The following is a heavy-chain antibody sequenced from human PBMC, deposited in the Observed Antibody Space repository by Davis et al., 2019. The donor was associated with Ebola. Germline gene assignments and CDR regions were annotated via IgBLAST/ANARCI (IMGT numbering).Heavy chain of an antibody. CDR2: IYYSGST. D-gene: IGHD3-3*01. Sequence: SETLSLTCTVSGGSVSSGSYYWSWIRQPPEKGLEWVGYIYYSGSTNCNPSLKSRVTISVDTSKNQFSLKLSSVTAADTAVYYCARDGEGRYDFWSGYSWGMDVWGQGTTVTVSS. CDR3: ARDGEGRYDFWSGYSWGMDV. CDR1: GGSVSSGSYY. J-gene: IGHJ6*02. V-gene: IGHV4-61*01.